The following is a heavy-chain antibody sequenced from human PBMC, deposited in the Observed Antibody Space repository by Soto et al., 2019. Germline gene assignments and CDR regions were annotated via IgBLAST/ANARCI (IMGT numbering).Heavy chain of an antibody. CDR3: ARRRGELLPYYYYYYGMDV. CDR1: GYSFTSYW. J-gene: IGHJ6*02. D-gene: IGHD3-10*01. Sequence: PGESLKISCKGSGYSFTSYWIGWVRQMPGKGLEWMGIIYPGDSDTRYSPSFQGQVTIPADKSISTAYLQWSSLKASDTAMYYCARRRGELLPYYYYYYGMDVWGQGTTVTVSS. CDR2: IYPGDSDT. V-gene: IGHV5-51*01.